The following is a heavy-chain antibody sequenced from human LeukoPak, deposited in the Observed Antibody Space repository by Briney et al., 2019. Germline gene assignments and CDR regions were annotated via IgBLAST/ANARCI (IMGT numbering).Heavy chain of an antibody. CDR3: ANADYGYSSGWTGVY. CDR2: IIPILGIA. D-gene: IGHD6-19*01. J-gene: IGHJ4*02. Sequence: SVKVSCKASGGTFSSYAISWVRQAPGQGLEWMGRIIPILGIANYAQKFQGRVTITADKSTSTAYMELSSLRSEDTAVYYCANADYGYSSGWTGVYWGQGTLVTVSS. CDR1: GGTFSSYA. V-gene: IGHV1-69*04.